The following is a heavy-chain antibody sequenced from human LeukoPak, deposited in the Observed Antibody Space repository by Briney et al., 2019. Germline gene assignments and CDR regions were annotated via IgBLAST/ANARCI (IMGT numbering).Heavy chain of an antibody. CDR1: GFTFSTYV. CDR3: VRGTGY. CDR2: ISSNGDNT. Sequence: SGGSLRLSCSVSGFTFSTYVMHWVRQAPGKGLEYVSAISSNGDNTYYADSVKGRFTISRDNSKNTLYLQMSSVRSDDTAVYFCVRGTGYWGQGSLLTVSS. J-gene: IGHJ4*02. V-gene: IGHV3-64D*06.